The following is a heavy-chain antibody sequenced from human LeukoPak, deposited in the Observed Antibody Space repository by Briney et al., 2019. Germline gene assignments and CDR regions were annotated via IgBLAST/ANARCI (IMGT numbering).Heavy chain of an antibody. J-gene: IGHJ4*02. CDR2: IYYSGST. D-gene: IGHD5-12*01. CDR1: GGSISSYY. Sequence: SETLSLTCTVSGGSISSYYWSWIRQPPGKGLEWIGYIYYSGSTSYNPSLRSRVTISVDTSKNQFSLKLSSVTAADTAVYYCARERHLYDYPAGGFDYWGQGTLVTVSS. CDR3: ARERHLYDYPAGGFDY. V-gene: IGHV4-59*01.